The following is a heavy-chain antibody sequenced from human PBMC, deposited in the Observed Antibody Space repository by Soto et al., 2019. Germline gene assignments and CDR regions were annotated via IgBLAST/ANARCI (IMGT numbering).Heavy chain of an antibody. CDR2: IKTKIEGETT. D-gene: IGHD2-15*01. V-gene: IGHV3-15*07. CDR3: TTGSVEGV. CDR1: GFSISSAW. J-gene: IGHJ6*02. Sequence: QLVESGGGLVRPGGSLRLSCSASGFSISSAWMNWVRQAPGKGLEWVGRIKTKIEGETTHYAAPVNGRFTVSRDDSKNMLYLQINSPKADDTALYYCTTGSVEGVWGQGTTVTVSS.